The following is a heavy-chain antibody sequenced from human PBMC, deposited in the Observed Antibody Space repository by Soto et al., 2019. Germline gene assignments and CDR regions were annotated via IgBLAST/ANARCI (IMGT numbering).Heavy chain of an antibody. V-gene: IGHV1-2*02. CDR2: INPNSGGT. CDR1: GYTFTGYY. Sequence: ASVKVPCKASGYTFTGYYMHWVRQAPGQGLEWMGWINPNSGGTNYAQKFQGRVTITRDTSISTAYMELSRLRSDDTAVYYCSGGNPDYYDSSGNAFDIWGQGTMVTVSS. J-gene: IGHJ3*02. CDR3: SGGNPDYYDSSGNAFDI. D-gene: IGHD3-22*01.